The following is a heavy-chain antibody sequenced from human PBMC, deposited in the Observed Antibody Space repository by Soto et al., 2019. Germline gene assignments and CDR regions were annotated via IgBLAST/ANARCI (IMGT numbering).Heavy chain of an antibody. CDR1: GGSINSGDYY. Sequence: QVQLQESGPGLVKASQTLSLTCTVSGGSINSGDYYWSWIRQPPGKGLEWIGYIYYSGSTYYNPPLRSRVTISIDTSKNHFFLNLSSVTAADTAVYYCARIGLTTALLWGQGTLVTVSS. J-gene: IGHJ4*02. CDR2: IYYSGST. D-gene: IGHD4-17*01. V-gene: IGHV4-30-4*01. CDR3: ARIGLTTALL.